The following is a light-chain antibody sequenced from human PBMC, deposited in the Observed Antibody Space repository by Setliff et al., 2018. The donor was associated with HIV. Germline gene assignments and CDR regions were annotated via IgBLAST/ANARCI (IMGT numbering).Light chain of an antibody. J-gene: IGLJ1*01. CDR3: ASWDDSLKFYV. CDR2: TNS. CDR1: NSNIGTTT. Sequence: QSVLTQSPSVSGTPGQRVTISCSGSNSNIGTTTVNWYQRLPGAAPKLIIYTNSPRPSGVPDRFSGSKSGTSASLAISGLRSEDEAEYYCASWDDSLKFYVFGSGTKVTVL. V-gene: IGLV1-44*01.